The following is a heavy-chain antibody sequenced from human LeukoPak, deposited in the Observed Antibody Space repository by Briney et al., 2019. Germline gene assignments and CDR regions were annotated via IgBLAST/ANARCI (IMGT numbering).Heavy chain of an antibody. CDR3: ARGNWDYVGYYYYGMDV. V-gene: IGHV1-69*13. J-gene: IGHJ6*02. CDR1: GGTFSSYA. Sequence: SVKVSCKASGGTFSSYAISWVRQAPGQGLEWMGGIIPIFGTANYAQKFQGRVTITADESTSTAYMELSSLRSEDTAVYYCARGNWDYVGYYYYGMDVWGQGTTVTVSS. D-gene: IGHD1-7*01. CDR2: IIPIFGTA.